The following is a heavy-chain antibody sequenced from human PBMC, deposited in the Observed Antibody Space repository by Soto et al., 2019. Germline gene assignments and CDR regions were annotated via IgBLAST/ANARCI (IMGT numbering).Heavy chain of an antibody. V-gene: IGHV3-21*01. CDR3: TRNASRDSSARGWFDP. CDR1: GFTFRSFT. CDR2: ISSNSAYI. Sequence: GGSLRLSCAASGFTFRSFTMNWVRQAPGEGLEWVSTISSNSAYIYYTDALRGRFTRSRDNAKNSLHLQMNSLRAEDTAVYYCTRNASRDSSARGWFDPWGPGTLVTVYS. J-gene: IGHJ5*02. D-gene: IGHD6-13*01.